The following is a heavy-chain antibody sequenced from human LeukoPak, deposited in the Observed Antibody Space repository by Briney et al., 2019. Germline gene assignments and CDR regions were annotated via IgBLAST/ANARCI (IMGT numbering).Heavy chain of an antibody. D-gene: IGHD2-2*01. CDR1: GYIFTNYG. CDR2: INTFNGNK. V-gene: IGHV1-18*01. CDR3: ARDYCSSSTCQDGLFDY. Sequence: ASVKVSCKPSGYIFTNYGLSWVRQAPGQGLEWMGWINTFNGNKSYAQSFQGRVNMTTDTSTTTAYMELTSLTSDDTAVYYCARDYCSSSTCQDGLFDYWGQGTLVIVSS. J-gene: IGHJ4*02.